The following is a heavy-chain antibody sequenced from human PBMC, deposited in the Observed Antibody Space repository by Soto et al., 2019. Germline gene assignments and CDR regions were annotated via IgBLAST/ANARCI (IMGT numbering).Heavy chain of an antibody. CDR2: ITWDAGSA. CDR1: GFTFDDHT. Sequence: GGSLRLSCAGSGFTFDDHTMHWVRQAPGKGLEWVSLITWDAGSAFYADSVRGRFTISRDNSKNSLYLQMNSLRTEDSALYYCAKEKDRIFDYWGRGTPVTVSS. CDR3: AKEKDRIFDY. J-gene: IGHJ4*02. V-gene: IGHV3-43*01.